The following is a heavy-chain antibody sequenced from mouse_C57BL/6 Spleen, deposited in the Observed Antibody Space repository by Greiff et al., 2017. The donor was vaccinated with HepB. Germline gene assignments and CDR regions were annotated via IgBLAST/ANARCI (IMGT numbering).Heavy chain of an antibody. Sequence: QVQLKESGPELVKPGASVKISCKASGYAFSSSWMNWVKQRPGKGLEWIGRIYPGDGDTNYNGKFKGKATLTADKSSSTAYMQLSSLTSEDSAVYFCAREGYFDYWGQGTTLTVSS. J-gene: IGHJ2*01. CDR3: AREGYFDY. V-gene: IGHV1-82*01. CDR1: GYAFSSSW. CDR2: IYPGDGDT.